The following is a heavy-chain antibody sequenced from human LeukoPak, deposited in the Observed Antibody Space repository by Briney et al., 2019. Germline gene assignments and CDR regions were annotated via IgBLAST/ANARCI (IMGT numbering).Heavy chain of an antibody. CDR2: ISAYNGNT. D-gene: IGHD3-22*01. V-gene: IGHV1-18*01. Sequence: ASVKVSCKASGGTFSSYAISWVRQAPGQGLEWMGWISAYNGNTNYAQKLQGRVTMTTDTSTSTAYMELRSLRSDDTAVYYCAKDSSGYYQDWGQGTLVTVSS. CDR3: AKDSSGYYQD. CDR1: GGTFSSYA. J-gene: IGHJ4*02.